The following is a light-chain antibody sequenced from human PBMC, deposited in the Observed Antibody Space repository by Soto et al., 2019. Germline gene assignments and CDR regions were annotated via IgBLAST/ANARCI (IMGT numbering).Light chain of an antibody. CDR3: SSYAGRSMYV. CDR2: GVT. CDR1: SSDVGTYDY. J-gene: IGLJ1*01. V-gene: IGLV2-8*01. Sequence: QSVVTQPPSASGSPGQSVTFSCTGTSSDVGTYDYVSWYQQYPGKAPKLLIYGVTRRPSGVPDRFSGSKSGNTAALTVSGLQAEDEAYYYCSSYAGRSMYVFGTGTKVTV.